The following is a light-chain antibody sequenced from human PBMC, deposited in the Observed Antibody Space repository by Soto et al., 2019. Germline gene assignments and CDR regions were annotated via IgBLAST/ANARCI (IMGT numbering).Light chain of an antibody. CDR1: QSVSSY. CDR3: QQRSNWRGT. Sequence: EIVLTQSPATLSLSPGERATLSCRASQSVSSYLAWYQQKPGQAPRLLIYDASNRATGIPARFSGSGSGTDFTLTISSLEPEDFAVYYCQQRSNWRGTFGQGTRLDI. CDR2: DAS. V-gene: IGKV3-11*01. J-gene: IGKJ5*01.